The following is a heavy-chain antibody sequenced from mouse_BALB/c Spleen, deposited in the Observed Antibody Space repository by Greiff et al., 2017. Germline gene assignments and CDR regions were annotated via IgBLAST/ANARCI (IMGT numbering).Heavy chain of an antibody. J-gene: IGHJ2*01. CDR1: GFTFNTNA. Sequence: EVQLVETGGGLVQPKGSLKLSCAASGFTFNTNAMNWVRQAPGKGLEWVARIRSKSNNYATYYADSVKDRFTISRDDSQSMLYLQMNNLKTEDTAMYYCVRGYGFDYWGQGTTLTVSS. V-gene: IGHV10S3*01. CDR2: IRSKSNNYAT. CDR3: VRGYGFDY. D-gene: IGHD3-1*01.